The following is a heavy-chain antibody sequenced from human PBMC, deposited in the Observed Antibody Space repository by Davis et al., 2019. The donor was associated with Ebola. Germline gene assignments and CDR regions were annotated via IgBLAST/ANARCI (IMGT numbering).Heavy chain of an antibody. Sequence: PGGSLRLSCAASGFTFSGSAMHWVRQASGKGLEWVGHIRSKANSYATAYAASVKGRFTISRDDSKNTAYLQMNSLKTEDTAVYYCTSGMAARPFALVDYWGQGTLVTVSS. D-gene: IGHD6-6*01. CDR2: IRSKANSYAT. V-gene: IGHV3-73*01. J-gene: IGHJ4*02. CDR3: TSGMAARPFALVDY. CDR1: GFTFSGSA.